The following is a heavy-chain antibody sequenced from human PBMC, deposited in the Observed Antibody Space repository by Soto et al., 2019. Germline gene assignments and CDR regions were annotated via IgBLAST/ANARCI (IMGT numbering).Heavy chain of an antibody. D-gene: IGHD6-19*01. V-gene: IGHV3-30-3*01. CDR2: ISYDGSNK. CDR1: GFTFSSYA. CDR3: ARGLSSGWYYFDY. Sequence: GGSLRLSCAASGFTFSSYAMHWVRQAPGKGLEWVAVISYDGSNKYYADSVKGRFTISRDNSKNTLYLQMNSLRAEDTAVYYCARGLSSGWYYFDYWGQGTLVTVSS. J-gene: IGHJ4*02.